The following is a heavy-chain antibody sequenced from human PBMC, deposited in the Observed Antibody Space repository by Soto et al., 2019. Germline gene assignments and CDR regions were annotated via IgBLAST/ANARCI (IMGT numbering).Heavy chain of an antibody. D-gene: IGHD3-22*01. V-gene: IGHV4-34*01. Sequence: QVQPQQWGTGLLKPSETLSLTCAVYGGSFSTYYWHWIRQPPGKGLEWLGEINHSGNTQYNPSLKSGVTMSLDTSKIQFSLKLSSVTAADTAVYDCFGWLGSNWLDPWGQGTLVTVSS. CDR2: INHSGNT. J-gene: IGHJ5*02. CDR1: GGSFSTYY. CDR3: FGWLGSNWLDP.